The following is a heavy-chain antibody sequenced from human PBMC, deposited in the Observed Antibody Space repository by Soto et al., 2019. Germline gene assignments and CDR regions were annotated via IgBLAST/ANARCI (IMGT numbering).Heavy chain of an antibody. CDR2: IYPGDSDT. CDR1: GYSFTSYW. CDR3: ARPYGGNSDVGSRYAFDI. J-gene: IGHJ3*02. D-gene: IGHD4-17*01. Sequence: PGESLKIFCKGSGYSFTSYWIGWVRQMPGKGLEWMGIIYPGDSDTRYSPSFQGQVTISADKSISTAYLQWSSLKASDTAMYYCARPYGGNSDVGSRYAFDIWGQGTMVTVSS. V-gene: IGHV5-51*01.